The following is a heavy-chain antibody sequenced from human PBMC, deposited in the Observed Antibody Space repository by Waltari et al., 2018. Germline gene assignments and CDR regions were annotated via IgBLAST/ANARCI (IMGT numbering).Heavy chain of an antibody. D-gene: IGHD3-3*01. CDR3: ARVNRIITIFGVA. J-gene: IGHJ4*02. Sequence: QLPLQQSGPGLVKPAATLSLTCTVSGGSSSSSSYSWAWIRQPPGEGLEWIGGIYYSGSTYYNPALKSRVTISVDTSKNQFSLKLSSVTAADTAVYYCARVNRIITIFGVAWGQGTLVTVS. CDR1: GGSSSSSSYS. CDR2: IYYSGST. V-gene: IGHV4-39*01.